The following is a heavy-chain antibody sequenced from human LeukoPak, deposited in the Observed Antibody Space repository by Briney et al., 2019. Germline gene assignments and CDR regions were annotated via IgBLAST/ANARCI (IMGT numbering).Heavy chain of an antibody. D-gene: IGHD6-13*01. CDR3: ARDPEAYSSSWYSPNWFDP. V-gene: IGHV1-8*01. CDR1: GYTFTSYD. J-gene: IGHJ5*02. Sequence: ASVKVSCKASGYTFTSYDINWVRQATGQGLEWMGWMNPNSGNTGYAQKFQGRVTMTRNTSISTAYMELSSLRSEDTAVYYCARDPEAYSSSWYSPNWFDPWGQGTLVTVSS. CDR2: MNPNSGNT.